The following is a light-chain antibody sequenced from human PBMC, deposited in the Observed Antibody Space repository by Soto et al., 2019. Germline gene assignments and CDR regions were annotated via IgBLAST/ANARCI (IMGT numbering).Light chain of an antibody. CDR3: QQRNIWPPVT. J-gene: IGKJ5*01. Sequence: EIVLTQSPATLSLSPGERAPLSCRARQSVSSYLAWYPQPPGQAPRLLIYDASNRATGIPARFSGSGSGTDFTLTISSLEPEDSAIYYCQQRNIWPPVTFGQGTRL. V-gene: IGKV3-11*01. CDR1: QSVSSY. CDR2: DAS.